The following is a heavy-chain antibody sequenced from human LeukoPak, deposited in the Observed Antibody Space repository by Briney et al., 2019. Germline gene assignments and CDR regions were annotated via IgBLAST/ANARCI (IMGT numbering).Heavy chain of an antibody. V-gene: IGHV3-23*01. CDR2: ISGSGGST. CDR1: GFTFSSYG. Sequence: GGSLRLSCAASGFTFSSYGMSWVRQAPGKGLEWVSGISGSGGSTYYADSVKGRFTISRDNSKNTLDLQMNSLRVEDTAVYYCAKAAFYYDTSGYYLTDYWGQGTLVTVSS. J-gene: IGHJ4*02. D-gene: IGHD3-22*01. CDR3: AKAAFYYDTSGYYLTDY.